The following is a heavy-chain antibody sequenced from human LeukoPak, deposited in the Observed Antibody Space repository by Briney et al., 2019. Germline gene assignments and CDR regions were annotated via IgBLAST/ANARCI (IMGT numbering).Heavy chain of an antibody. CDR3: ARTSRHFYGSGSNLTPWPADMDV. CDR1: GGSINSYY. V-gene: IGHV4-59*01. D-gene: IGHD3-10*01. Sequence: SETPSLTCTVSGGSINSYYWTWIRQPPGKGLEWIGYIYYSGSTHYNPSLNSRVTISMDTSKNHFSLKLSSVTAADTARYYCARTSRHFYGSGSNLTPWPADMDVWGQGTKVTVSS. J-gene: IGHJ6*02. CDR2: IYYSGST.